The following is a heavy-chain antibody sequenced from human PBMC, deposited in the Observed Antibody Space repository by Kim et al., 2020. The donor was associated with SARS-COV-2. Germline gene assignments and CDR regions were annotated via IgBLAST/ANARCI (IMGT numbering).Heavy chain of an antibody. Sequence: GESLRLSCAASGFTFSSYEMNWVRQAPGKGLEWVSYISSSGSTIYYADSVKGRFTISRDNAKNSLYLQMNSLRAEDTAVYYCARDWGSDAFDIWGQGTMVTVSS. V-gene: IGHV3-48*03. CDR3: ARDWGSDAFDI. J-gene: IGHJ3*02. CDR2: ISSSGSTI. D-gene: IGHD7-27*01. CDR1: GFTFSSYE.